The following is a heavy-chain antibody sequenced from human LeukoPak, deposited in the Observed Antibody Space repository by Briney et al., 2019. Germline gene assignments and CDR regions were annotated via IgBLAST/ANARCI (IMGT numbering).Heavy chain of an antibody. CDR1: GFSLSTSGVG. CDR3: AHILLHSSPYYYEGYFDY. CDR2: IYWDDDK. Sequence: ASGPTLVKPTQTLTLTCTFSGFSLSTSGVGVGWIRQPPGKALEWLALIYWDDDKRYSPSLKTRLTITKDTSKNQVVLTMTNMDPVDTATYYCAHILLHSSPYYYEGYFDYWGQGTLVTVSS. D-gene: IGHD3-22*01. V-gene: IGHV2-5*02. J-gene: IGHJ4*02.